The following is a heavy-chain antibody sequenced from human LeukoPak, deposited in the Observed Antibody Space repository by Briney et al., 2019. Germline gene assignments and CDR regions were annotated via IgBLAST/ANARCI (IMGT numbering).Heavy chain of an antibody. D-gene: IGHD6-13*01. Sequence: SETLSLTCTVSGGSISSSDYYWSWIRQPPGKGLEWIGYIYYSGSTYYNPSLKSRVTISVDTSKNQFSLKLSSVTAADTAVYYCARQLAAALVPTVAFDIWGQGTMVTVSS. V-gene: IGHV4-30-4*01. CDR3: ARQLAAALVPTVAFDI. CDR1: GGSISSSDYY. CDR2: IYYSGST. J-gene: IGHJ3*02.